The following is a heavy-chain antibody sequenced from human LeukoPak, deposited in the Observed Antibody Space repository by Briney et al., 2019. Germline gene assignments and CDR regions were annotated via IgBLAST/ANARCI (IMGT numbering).Heavy chain of an antibody. J-gene: IGHJ4*02. D-gene: IGHD1-26*01. V-gene: IGHV4-4*02. Sequence: SETLSLTCAVSGGSISSSNWWSWVRQPPGKGLEWIGEVYHSGSTNYNPSLKSRVTISVDKSKNQISLRLNSVTAADTAMYYCAKSGGYGLIDYWGQGTLVTVSS. CDR3: AKSGGYGLIDY. CDR2: VYHSGST. CDR1: GGSISSSNW.